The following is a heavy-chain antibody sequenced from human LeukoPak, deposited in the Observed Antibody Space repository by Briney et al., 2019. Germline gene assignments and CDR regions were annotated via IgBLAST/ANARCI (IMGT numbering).Heavy chain of an antibody. CDR3: ARDRCDSSCAGRYDI. Sequence: GGSLRLSCAASGFTVSSNYMSWVRQAPGKGLEWVSIMYSGGSTYYADSVKGRLTISRDTSKNTLYLQMNSLRAEDTAVYYCARDRCDSSCAGRYDIWGQGTMVTVSS. CDR2: MYSGGST. D-gene: IGHD6-13*01. J-gene: IGHJ3*02. V-gene: IGHV3-53*01. CDR1: GFTVSSNY.